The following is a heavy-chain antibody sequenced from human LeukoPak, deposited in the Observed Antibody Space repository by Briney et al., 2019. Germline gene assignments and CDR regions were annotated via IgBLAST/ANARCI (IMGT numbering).Heavy chain of an antibody. CDR1: GGSIRSYY. CDR2: IYYSGST. J-gene: IGHJ4*02. D-gene: IGHD4-23*01. CDR3: ARYGLGGWELDY. Sequence: SETLSLTCTVSGGSIRSYYWNWIRQPPGKGLEWIGYIYYSGSTKYNPSLKSRVTISVDTSKNQLSLRLSSMTAADTAVYYCARYGLGGWELDYWGQGTLVTVSS. V-gene: IGHV4-59*01.